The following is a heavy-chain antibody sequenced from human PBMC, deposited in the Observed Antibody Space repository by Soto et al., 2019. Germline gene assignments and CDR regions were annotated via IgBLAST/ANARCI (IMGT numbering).Heavy chain of an antibody. Sequence: SETLSLTCDVAGGNISSGGYSWSWIRQPPGKGLEWIGYIYHSGSTYYNPSLKSRVTISVDRSKNQFSLKLSSVTAADTAVYYCAAGGGLPRYYWGQGTLVTVSS. CDR1: GGNISSGGYS. CDR2: IYHSGST. V-gene: IGHV4-30-2*01. D-gene: IGHD5-12*01. CDR3: AAGGGLPRYY. J-gene: IGHJ4*02.